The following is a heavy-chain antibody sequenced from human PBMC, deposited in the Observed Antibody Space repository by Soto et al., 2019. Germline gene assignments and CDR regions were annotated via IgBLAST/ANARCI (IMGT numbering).Heavy chain of an antibody. Sequence: GGSLRLSCAASGFTFSSYAMHWVRQAPGKGLEWVAVISYDGSNKYYADSVKGRFTISRDNAKNTLYLQMNSLRAEDTAVYYCARAMTTVTYYYYYCMDVWGKGTTVTVSS. CDR2: ISYDGSNK. V-gene: IGHV3-30-3*01. CDR3: ARAMTTVTYYYYYCMDV. D-gene: IGHD4-4*01. CDR1: GFTFSSYA. J-gene: IGHJ6*03.